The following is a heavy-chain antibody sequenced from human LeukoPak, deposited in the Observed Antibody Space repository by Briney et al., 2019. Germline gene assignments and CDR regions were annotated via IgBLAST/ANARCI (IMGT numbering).Heavy chain of an antibody. D-gene: IGHD3-22*01. CDR1: GFTFSSCA. CDR3: AKPRSSADAFDI. CDR2: ISGSGGST. V-gene: IGHV3-23*01. J-gene: IGHJ3*02. Sequence: GGSLRLSCAASGFTFSSCAMSWVRQAPGKGLEWVSAISGSGGSTYYADSVKGRFTISRDNSKNTLYLQMNSLRAEDTAVYYCAKPRSSADAFDIWGQGTMVTVSS.